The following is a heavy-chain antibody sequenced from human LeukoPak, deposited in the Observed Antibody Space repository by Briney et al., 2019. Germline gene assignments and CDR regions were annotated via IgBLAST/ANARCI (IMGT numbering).Heavy chain of an antibody. J-gene: IGHJ4*02. D-gene: IGHD2-15*01. CDR3: ARGGPVVVVAATHYFDY. CDR1: GGSFSGYY. CDR2: INHSGST. V-gene: IGHV4-34*01. Sequence: SETLSLTCAVYGGSFSGYYWSWIRQPPGKGLEWIGEINHSGSTNYNPSLKSRVTISVDTSKNQFSLKLSSVTAADTAAYYCARGGPVVVVAATHYFDYWGQGTLVTVSS.